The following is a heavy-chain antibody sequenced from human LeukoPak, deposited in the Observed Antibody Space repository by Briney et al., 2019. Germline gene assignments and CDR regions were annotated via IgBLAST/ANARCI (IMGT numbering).Heavy chain of an antibody. CDR3: ARVSSMRWFDP. CDR2: ISGSGGST. CDR1: GFIFTSYG. J-gene: IGHJ5*02. D-gene: IGHD2-8*01. V-gene: IGHV3-23*01. Sequence: GGSLRLSCVASGFIFTSYGMSWVRQAPGKGLEWVSAISGSGGSTYYADSVKGRFTISRDNAKNSLYLQMNSLRVEDTAFYYCARVSSMRWFDPWGQGTLVTVSS.